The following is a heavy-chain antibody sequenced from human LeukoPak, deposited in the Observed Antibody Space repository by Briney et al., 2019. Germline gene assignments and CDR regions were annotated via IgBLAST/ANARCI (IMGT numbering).Heavy chain of an antibody. V-gene: IGHV3-30*02. CDR2: IRYDGSNK. D-gene: IGHD2-2*01. CDR3: AKDIYCSSTSCFYAEYFQH. Sequence: GGSLRLSCAASGFTFSSYGMHWVRQAPGKGLEWVAFIRYDGSNKYYADSVKGRFTISRDNSKNTLYLQMNSLRAEDTAVYYCAKDIYCSSTSCFYAEYFQHWGQGTLVTVSS. CDR1: GFTFSSYG. J-gene: IGHJ1*01.